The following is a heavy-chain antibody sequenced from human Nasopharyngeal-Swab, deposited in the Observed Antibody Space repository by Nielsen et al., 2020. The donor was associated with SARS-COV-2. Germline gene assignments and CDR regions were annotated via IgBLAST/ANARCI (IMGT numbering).Heavy chain of an antibody. V-gene: IGHV4-34*01. CDR1: GGSFSGYY. J-gene: IGHJ5*02. CDR2: INHSGST. Sequence: SETLSLTCAVYGGSFSGYYWSWIRQPPGKGLEWIGEINHSGSTYYNPSLKSRVTISVDTSKNQFSLKLSSVTAADTAVYYCARHERIAAIRINWFDPWGQGTLVTVSS. CDR3: ARHERIAAIRINWFDP. D-gene: IGHD6-13*01.